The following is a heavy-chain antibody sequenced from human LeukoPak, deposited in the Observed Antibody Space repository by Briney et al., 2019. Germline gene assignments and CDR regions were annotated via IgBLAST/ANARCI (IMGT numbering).Heavy chain of an antibody. V-gene: IGHV1-18*01. J-gene: IGHJ4*02. CDR1: GYVFNKYG. Sequence: ASVKVSCKASGYVFNKYGITWVRQAPGQGLEWMGWISAYDGKRDFAQRFHDRLTMTTDTSTSTAYMELRNLRPDDTAIYYCSRVDYSDFGGSLHWGQGTLVTVSS. CDR2: ISAYDGKR. CDR3: SRVDYSDFGGSLH. D-gene: IGHD4-11*01.